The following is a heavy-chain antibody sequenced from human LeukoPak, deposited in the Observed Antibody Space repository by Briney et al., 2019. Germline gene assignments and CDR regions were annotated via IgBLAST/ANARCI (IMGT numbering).Heavy chain of an antibody. CDR1: GGSFSGYY. CDR3: ARGYPAAGFNY. J-gene: IGHJ4*02. Sequence: SETLSLTCAVYGGSFSGYYWSWIRQPPGKGLEWIGEINHSGSTNYNPSLKSRVTISVDTSKNQSSLKLSSVTAADTAVYYCARGYPAAGFNYWGQGTLVTVSS. D-gene: IGHD6-13*01. V-gene: IGHV4-34*01. CDR2: INHSGST.